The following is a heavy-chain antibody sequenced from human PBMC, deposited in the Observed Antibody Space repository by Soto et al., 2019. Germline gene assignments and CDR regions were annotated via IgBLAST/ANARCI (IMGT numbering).Heavy chain of an antibody. CDR2: IFYSGAT. Sequence: ASETLSLTCTVSGVSITCGDYYWSWIRQAPGKGLEWIGNIFYSGATSYNPSLESRVTISLDRSKNQFSLKLDSVTAADTAVYYCARDRRXTNSWSPGDSYHYGLDVWGQGTTVTVSS. CDR1: GVSITCGDYY. J-gene: IGHJ6*02. D-gene: IGHD6-13*01. CDR3: ARDRRXTNSWSPGDSYHYGLDV. V-gene: IGHV4-30-4*01.